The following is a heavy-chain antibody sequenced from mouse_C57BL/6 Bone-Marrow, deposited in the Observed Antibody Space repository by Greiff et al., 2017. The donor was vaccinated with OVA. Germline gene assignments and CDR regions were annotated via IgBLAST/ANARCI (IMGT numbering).Heavy chain of an antibody. D-gene: IGHD1-1*01. CDR2: ISNGGGST. V-gene: IGHV5-12*01. J-gene: IGHJ4*01. CDR3: ARRDHYGNAMDY. Sequence: EVMLVESGGGLVQPGGSLKLSCAASGFTFSDYYMYWVRQTPEKRLEWVAYISNGGGSTYYPDTVKGRFTISRDNAKNTLYLQMSRLKSEDTAMYYCARRDHYGNAMDYWGQGTSVTVSS. CDR1: GFTFSDYY.